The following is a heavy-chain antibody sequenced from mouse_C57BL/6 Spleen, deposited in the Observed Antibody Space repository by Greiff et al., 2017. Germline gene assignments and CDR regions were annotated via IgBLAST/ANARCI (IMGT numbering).Heavy chain of an antibody. CDR1: GFTFTDYY. J-gene: IGHJ4*01. CDR3: ARHSPVPYYGSSSYAMDY. Sequence: EVNVVESGGGLVQPGGSLSLSCAASGFTFTDYYMSWVRQPPGKALEWLGFIRNKANGYTTEYSASVKGRFTISRDNSQSILYLQMNALRAEDSATYSCARHSPVPYYGSSSYAMDYWGQGTSVTVSS. CDR2: IRNKANGYTT. V-gene: IGHV7-3*01. D-gene: IGHD1-1*01.